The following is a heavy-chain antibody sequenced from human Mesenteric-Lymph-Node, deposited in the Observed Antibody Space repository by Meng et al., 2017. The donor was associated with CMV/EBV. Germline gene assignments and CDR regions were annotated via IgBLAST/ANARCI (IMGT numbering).Heavy chain of an antibody. Sequence: SCAASGFTFSDYYMSWIRQAPGKGLEWVSYISSSGNTIYYADSVKGRFTISRDNAKNSLYLQMNSLRAEDTAVYYCASDASGTYLLDYWGQGTLVTVSS. V-gene: IGHV3-11*01. CDR3: ASDASGTYLLDY. CDR1: GFTFSDYY. D-gene: IGHD3-10*01. CDR2: ISSSGNTI. J-gene: IGHJ4*02.